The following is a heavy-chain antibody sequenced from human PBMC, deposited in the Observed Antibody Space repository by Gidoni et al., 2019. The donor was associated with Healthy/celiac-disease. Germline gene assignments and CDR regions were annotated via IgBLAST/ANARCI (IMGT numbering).Heavy chain of an antibody. D-gene: IGHD4-17*01. Sequence: EVQLVQSGAEVKKPGESLKISCKGSGYSFTSYWIGWVRQKPGKGLEWMGIIYPGDSDTRYSPAFQGQVTISADKSISTAYLQWSRLKASDTAMYYCARSDYGSLPRDYYGMDVWGQGTTVTVSS. V-gene: IGHV5-51*01. J-gene: IGHJ6*02. CDR3: ARSDYGSLPRDYYGMDV. CDR1: GYSFTSYW. CDR2: IYPGDSDT.